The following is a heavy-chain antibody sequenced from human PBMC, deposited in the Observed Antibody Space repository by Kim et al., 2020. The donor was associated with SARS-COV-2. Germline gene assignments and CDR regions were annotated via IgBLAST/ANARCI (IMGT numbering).Heavy chain of an antibody. CDR3: ASDTIVVAPGDCYFDL. Sequence: GGSLRISCAASGFTFSSYSMNWVRQAPGKWLEWVSYISRSSSTIYYADSATGRFTISRENAKNSLYLQMNSMRDEDTAVYYCASDTIVVAPGDCYFDLWGRSTLVTVSS. V-gene: IGHV3-48*02. J-gene: IGHJ2*01. CDR2: ISRSSSTI. CDR1: GFTFSSYS. D-gene: IGHD3-22*01.